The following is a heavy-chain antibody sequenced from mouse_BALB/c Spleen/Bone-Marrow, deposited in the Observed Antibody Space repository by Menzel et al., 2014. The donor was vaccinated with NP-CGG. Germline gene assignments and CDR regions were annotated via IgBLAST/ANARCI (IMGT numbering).Heavy chain of an antibody. V-gene: IGHV1-5*01. Sequence: EVQLQESGTVLARPGASVKMSCKASGYTFTSYWMHWVKQRPGQGLEWIGAIYPGNSDTSYNQKFKGKAKLTAVTSTSTAYMELSSLTNEDPAVYYCTRVITAVLATRAMDYWGQGSSVTVSS. J-gene: IGHJ4*01. CDR1: GYTFTSYW. D-gene: IGHD1-1*01. CDR2: IYPGNSDT. CDR3: TRVITAVLATRAMDY.